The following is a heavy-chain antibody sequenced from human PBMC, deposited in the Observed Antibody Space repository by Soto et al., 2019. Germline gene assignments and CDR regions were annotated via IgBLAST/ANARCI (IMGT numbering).Heavy chain of an antibody. CDR1: GYTFTVYY. Sequence: ASGTVSCTASGYTFTVYYIHWVRKAPGKGLEWMGWISPISGVTNYAQRFKGRVTFNTETSVNTAYMELRWLRAGDTALYFCPREFDSCDFGLYXWGQGTPFTVSX. CDR3: PREFDSCDFGLYX. D-gene: IGHD2-21*01. J-gene: IGHJ4*03. V-gene: IGHV1-2*02. CDR2: ISPISGVT.